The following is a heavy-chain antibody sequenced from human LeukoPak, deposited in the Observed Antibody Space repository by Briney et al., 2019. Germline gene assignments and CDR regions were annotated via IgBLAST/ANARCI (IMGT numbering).Heavy chain of an antibody. J-gene: IGHJ4*02. V-gene: IGHV3-7*01. CDR1: GFTFSRYW. D-gene: IGHD6-13*01. CDR2: IKQDGSEK. CDR3: ATSRGSWPDYFDY. Sequence: PGGSLRLSCVAYGFTFSRYWMTWVRQAPGKEPEWVANIKQDGSEKYYVDSVKGRFTISRDNAKNSLYLQMNSLRAEDTAVYYCATSRGSWPDYFDYWGQGTLVTVSS.